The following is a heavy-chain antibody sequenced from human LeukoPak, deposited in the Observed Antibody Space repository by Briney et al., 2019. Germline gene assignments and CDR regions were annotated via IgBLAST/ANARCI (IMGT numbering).Heavy chain of an antibody. CDR2: IYTSGST. V-gene: IGHV4-4*07. CDR3: ARLGGQWLTPTQDFDY. CDR1: GDSINSYY. J-gene: IGHJ4*02. D-gene: IGHD6-19*01. Sequence: SETLSLTCTVSGDSINSYYWTWIRQPAGKGLEWIGRIYTSGSTNYNPSLKSRVTISVDTSKNQFSLKLSSVTAADTAVYYCARLGGQWLTPTQDFDYWGQGTLVTVSS.